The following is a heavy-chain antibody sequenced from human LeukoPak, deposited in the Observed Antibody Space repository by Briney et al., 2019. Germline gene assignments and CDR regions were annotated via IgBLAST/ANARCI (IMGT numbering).Heavy chain of an antibody. D-gene: IGHD6-19*01. CDR2: INHSGST. J-gene: IGHJ4*02. Sequence: SETLSLTCAAYGGSFSGYYWSWIRQPPGKGLEWIGEINHSGSTNYNPSLKSRVTISVDTSKNQFSLKLSSVTAADTAVYYCASGGSSGWYIKDWGQGTLVTVSS. CDR3: ASGGSSGWYIKD. CDR1: GGSFSGYY. V-gene: IGHV4-34*01.